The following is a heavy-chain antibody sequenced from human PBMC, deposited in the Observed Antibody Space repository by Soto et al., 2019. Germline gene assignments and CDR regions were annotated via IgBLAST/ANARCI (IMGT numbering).Heavy chain of an antibody. CDR1: GFTFGDYA. V-gene: IGHV3-49*03. CDR3: TRDNTGPGVVVAATRGGFDY. J-gene: IGHJ4*02. Sequence: GGSLRLSCTASGFTFGDYAMSWFRQAPGKGLEWVGFIRSKAYGGTTEYAASVKGRFTISRDDSKSIAYLQMNSLKTEDTAVYYCTRDNTGPGVVVAATRGGFDYWGQGTLVTVSS. D-gene: IGHD2-15*01. CDR2: IRSKAYGGTT.